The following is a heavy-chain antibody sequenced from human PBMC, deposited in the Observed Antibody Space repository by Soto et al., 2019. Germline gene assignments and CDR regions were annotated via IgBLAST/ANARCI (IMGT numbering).Heavy chain of an antibody. D-gene: IGHD4-17*01. CDR3: ASLDYGDYLFDY. V-gene: IGHV4-31*03. CDR1: GCSVSSGSYY. Sequence: SETLSHTCTFSGCSVSSGSYYLSWIRQHPGKGLEWIGYIYYSGSTYYNPSLKSRVTISVDTSKNQFSLKLSSVTAADTAVYYCASLDYGDYLFDYWGQGTLVTVSS. J-gene: IGHJ4*02. CDR2: IYYSGST.